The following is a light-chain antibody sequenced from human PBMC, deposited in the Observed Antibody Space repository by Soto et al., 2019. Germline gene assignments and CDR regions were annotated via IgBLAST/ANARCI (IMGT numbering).Light chain of an antibody. CDR3: SSYAGANSVV. CDR2: EVS. Sequence: QSALTQPPSASGSPGQSVTISCTGMGSDVGGYNYVSWYQQHPGKAPKLMIYEVSKRPSGVPDRFSGSKSGNTASLTVSGLQAEDEADYYCSSYAGANSVVFGGGTKVTVL. J-gene: IGLJ2*01. V-gene: IGLV2-8*01. CDR1: GSDVGGYNY.